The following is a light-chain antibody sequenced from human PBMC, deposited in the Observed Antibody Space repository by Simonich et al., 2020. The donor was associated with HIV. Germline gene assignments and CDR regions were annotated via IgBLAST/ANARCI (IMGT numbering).Light chain of an antibody. CDR2: NVS. V-gene: IGLV2-14*03. J-gene: IGLJ2*01. CDR3: SSYTSTSTDVV. CDR1: SSDVGDYNY. Sequence: QSALTQPASVSGSPGQSITISCTGTSSDVGDYNYVSWYQQNPGKAPKLMIYNVSNRPSGVSNRFSGSKSGNTASLTISGLQAEDEADYYCSSYTSTSTDVVFGGGTKLTVL.